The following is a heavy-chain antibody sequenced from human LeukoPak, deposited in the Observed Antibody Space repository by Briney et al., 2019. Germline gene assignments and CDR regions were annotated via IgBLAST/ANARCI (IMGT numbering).Heavy chain of an antibody. J-gene: IGHJ4*02. CDR3: ARHGNRNFDY. Sequence: PGGSLRLSCVASGFTFSGYSMGWVRQAPGRGLEWVSFVWPKNDKTYYADSVRGRFTISRDNAKNSLYLQMNSLRAEDTAVYYCARHGNRNFDYWGQGTLVTVSS. V-gene: IGHV3-21*01. CDR2: VWPKNDKT. D-gene: IGHD4-23*01. CDR1: GFTFSGYS.